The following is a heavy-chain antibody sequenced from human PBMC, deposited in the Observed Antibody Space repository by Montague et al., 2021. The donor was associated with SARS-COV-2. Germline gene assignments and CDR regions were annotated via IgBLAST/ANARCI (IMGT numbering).Heavy chain of an antibody. V-gene: IGHV4-59*01. J-gene: IGHJ4*02. D-gene: IGHD3-10*01. CDR3: TSGEGNYGWRYYF. Sequence: SETLSLTCTVSLDSIVIKHWRRMQQPTGKVLESLRYVDKSDNTDYNPSLKSRVTISLDTSKKQFSLKLNSVTSADTAVYYCTSGEGNYGWRYYFWGQGTLVTVSS. CDR1: LDSIVIKH. CDR2: VDKSDNT.